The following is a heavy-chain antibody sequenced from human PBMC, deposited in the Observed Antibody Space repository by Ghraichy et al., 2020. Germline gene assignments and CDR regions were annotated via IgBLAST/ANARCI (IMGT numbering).Heavy chain of an antibody. D-gene: IGHD2-8*01. CDR2: IYYSGST. CDR3: ARHPSLVYARSFDY. J-gene: IGHJ4*02. Sequence: SETLSLTCTVSGGSISSSSYYWGWIRQPPGKGLEWIGSIYYSGSTYYNPSLKSRVTISVDTSKNQFSLKLSSVTAADTAVYYCARHPSLVYARSFDYWGQGTLVTVSS. CDR1: GGSISSSSYY. V-gene: IGHV4-39*01.